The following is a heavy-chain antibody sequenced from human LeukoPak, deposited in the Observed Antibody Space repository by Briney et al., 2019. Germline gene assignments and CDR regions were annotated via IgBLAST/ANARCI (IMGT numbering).Heavy chain of an antibody. Sequence: GGSLRLSCAASGFTFSSYAMHWVRQAPGKGLEWVAVISYDGSNKYYADSVKGRFTISRGNSKNTLYLQMNSLRAEDTAVYYCARAPSSSWYHRSSKHDAFDIWGQGTMVTVSS. V-gene: IGHV3-30-3*01. D-gene: IGHD6-13*01. J-gene: IGHJ3*02. CDR2: ISYDGSNK. CDR3: ARAPSSSWYHRSSKHDAFDI. CDR1: GFTFSSYA.